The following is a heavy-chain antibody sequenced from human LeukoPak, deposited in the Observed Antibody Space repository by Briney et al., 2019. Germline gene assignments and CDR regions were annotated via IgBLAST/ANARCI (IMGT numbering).Heavy chain of an antibody. CDR2: FDPEDGET. D-gene: IGHD3-10*01. CDR3: ATLGEVDWYLDL. CDR1: GYTLTELS. J-gene: IGHJ2*01. V-gene: IGHV1-24*01. Sequence: ASVKVSCKVSGYTLTELSMHWVRQAPGKGLEWMGGFDPEDGETIYAQKFQGRVTMTEDTSTDTAYMELSSLRSEDTAVYYCATLGEVDWYLDLWGRGTLVTVSS.